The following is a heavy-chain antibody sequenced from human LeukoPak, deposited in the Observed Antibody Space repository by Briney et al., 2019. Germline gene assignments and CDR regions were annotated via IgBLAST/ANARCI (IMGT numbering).Heavy chain of an antibody. D-gene: IGHD6-13*01. V-gene: IGHV4-34*01. CDR1: GGSFSGYY. Sequence: SETLSLTCAVYGGSFSGYYWSWIRQPPGKGLEWIGEINHSGSTNYNPSLKSRVTISVDTSKNQFSLKLSSVTAADTAVYYCTRARSSNYYYYYGMDVWGQGTTVTVSS. CDR3: TRARSSNYYYYYGMDV. CDR2: INHSGST. J-gene: IGHJ6*02.